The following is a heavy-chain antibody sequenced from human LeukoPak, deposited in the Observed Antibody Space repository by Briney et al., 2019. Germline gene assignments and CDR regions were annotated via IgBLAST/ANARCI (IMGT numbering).Heavy chain of an antibody. CDR3: ARGGRGSAAVVAPRSFDI. V-gene: IGHV3-23*01. CDR2: MSGSGGST. D-gene: IGHD3-22*01. Sequence: GGSLRLSCAASGFTFSSYVMSWVRQAPGKGLEWVSHMSGSGGSTYHADSVKGRFTISRDNSKNTLYLQMNNLRAEDSALYYCARGGRGSAAVVAPRSFDIWGQGTMVTVSS. J-gene: IGHJ3*02. CDR1: GFTFSSYV.